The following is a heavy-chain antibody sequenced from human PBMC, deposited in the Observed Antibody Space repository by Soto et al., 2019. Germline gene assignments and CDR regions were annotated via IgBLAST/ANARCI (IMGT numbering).Heavy chain of an antibody. Sequence: QVQLVQSGAEVKMPGASVRVSCKSSGYPFTHYGITWIRQAPGQGLEWMGWISPFNGNTNYGQTVQGRVTLTTETSTSTVYMELRSLRSDDMAVYYCARDQSFDRTYYYGIDVWGQGTTVTVSS. CDR1: GYPFTHYG. CDR3: ARDQSFDRTYYYGIDV. J-gene: IGHJ6*02. CDR2: ISPFNGNT. V-gene: IGHV1-18*03.